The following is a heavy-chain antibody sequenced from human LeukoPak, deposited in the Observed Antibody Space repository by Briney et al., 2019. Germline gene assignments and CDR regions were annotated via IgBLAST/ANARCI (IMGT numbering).Heavy chain of an antibody. Sequence: LSLTCTVSGGSISSSSYYWGWIRQPPGTGLEWVSYISSSGSTIYYADSVKGRFTISRDNAKNSLYLQMNSLRAEDTAVYYCARDLMGIAYRGAFYYWGQGTLVTVSS. CDR1: GGSISSSSYY. V-gene: IGHV3-11*01. D-gene: IGHD6-13*01. CDR3: ARDLMGIAYRGAFYY. J-gene: IGHJ4*02. CDR2: ISSSGSTI.